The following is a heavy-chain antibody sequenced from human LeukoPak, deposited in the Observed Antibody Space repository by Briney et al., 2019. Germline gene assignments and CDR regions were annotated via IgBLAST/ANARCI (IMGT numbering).Heavy chain of an antibody. V-gene: IGHV4-39*01. CDR1: GGSIGSSNYY. CDR2: IFYSQNI. CDR3: ARRGITYSSSFFAF. D-gene: IGHD1-26*01. J-gene: IGHJ4*02. Sequence: SETLSLTCTVSGGSIGSSNYYWRWIRQPPGKGLERIGHIFYSQNIYYNPFCKGRVTISVDTSKNQFSLHLSAVTAADTATYYCARRGITYSSSFFAFWGQGTLVTVSS.